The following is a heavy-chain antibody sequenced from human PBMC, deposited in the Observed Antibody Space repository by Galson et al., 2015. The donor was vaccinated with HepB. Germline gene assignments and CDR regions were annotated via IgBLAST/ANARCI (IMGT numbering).Heavy chain of an antibody. V-gene: IGHV3-30*04. D-gene: IGHD3-9*01. Sequence: SLRLSCAASGFTFSSYAMHWVRQAPGKGLEWVSVISYDGSNKYYADSVKGRFTISRDNSKNTLYLQMNSLRAEDTAVYYCARGSYDILTGYHDCYYYGMDVWGHGTTVTVSS. CDR1: GFTFSSYA. J-gene: IGHJ6*02. CDR2: ISYDGSNK. CDR3: ARGSYDILTGYHDCYYYGMDV.